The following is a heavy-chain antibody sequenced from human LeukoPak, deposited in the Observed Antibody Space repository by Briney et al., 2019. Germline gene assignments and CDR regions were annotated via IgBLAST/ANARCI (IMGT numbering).Heavy chain of an antibody. J-gene: IGHJ4*02. Sequence: ASVKVSCKASGYTFTGYYMHWVRQAPGQGLEWMGWINPNSGGTNYAQKFQGRVTMTRDTSISTAYMELSRLRSDDTAVYYCAWEDIVATLTHDYWGQGTLVTVSS. CDR1: GYTFTGYY. CDR3: AWEDIVATLTHDY. CDR2: INPNSGGT. D-gene: IGHD5-12*01. V-gene: IGHV1-2*02.